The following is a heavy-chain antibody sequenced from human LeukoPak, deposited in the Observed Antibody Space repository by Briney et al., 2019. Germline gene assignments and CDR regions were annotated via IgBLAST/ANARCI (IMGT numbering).Heavy chain of an antibody. J-gene: IGHJ4*02. CDR1: GGTFSSYA. CDR3: AREGYYDSSGYYTPLDY. Sequence: ASVKVSCKASGGTFSSYAISWVRQAPGQGLEWMGGIIPIFGTANYAQKFQGRVTITADESTSTAHMELSSLRSEDTAVYYCAREGYYDSSGYYTPLDYWGQGTLVTVSS. V-gene: IGHV1-69*13. CDR2: IIPIFGTA. D-gene: IGHD3-22*01.